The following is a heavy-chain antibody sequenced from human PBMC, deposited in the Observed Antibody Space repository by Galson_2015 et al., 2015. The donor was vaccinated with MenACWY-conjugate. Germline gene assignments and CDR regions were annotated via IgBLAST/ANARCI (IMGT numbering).Heavy chain of an antibody. CDR3: AKDQAYCGGDCNSREGDAFDI. CDR2: IGGGGTPT. D-gene: IGHD2-21*02. J-gene: IGHJ3*02. V-gene: IGHV3-23*01. CDR1: GFAFGTYA. Sequence: SLRLSCAASGFAFGTYAMTWVRQAPGKGLEWVSTIGGGGTPTYSADSVKGRFTISRDNSQNTLYLQPNSLGADDTAVYYCAKDQAYCGGDCNSREGDAFDIWGQGTMVTVSS.